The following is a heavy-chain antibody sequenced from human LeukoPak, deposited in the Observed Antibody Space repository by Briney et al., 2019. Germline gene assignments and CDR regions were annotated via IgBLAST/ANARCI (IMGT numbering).Heavy chain of an antibody. Sequence: GGSLRLSCAASGFTFSDYYLSWIRQAPGKGLEWVSCITSSSSYIYYADSVKGRFTISRDNDNNSLFLQMNRLRVEDTAVYYCARRYDISGSFDYWGQGTLVTVSS. CDR2: ITSSSSYI. CDR1: GFTFSDYY. V-gene: IGHV3-11*06. D-gene: IGHD3-22*01. J-gene: IGHJ4*02. CDR3: ARRYDISGSFDY.